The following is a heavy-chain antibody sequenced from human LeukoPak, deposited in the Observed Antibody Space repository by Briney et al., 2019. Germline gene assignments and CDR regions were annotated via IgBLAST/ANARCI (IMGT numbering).Heavy chain of an antibody. D-gene: IGHD3-16*01. CDR1: GFTFSSYG. J-gene: IGHJ6*03. V-gene: IGHV3-30*02. CDR2: IRYDGRNK. CDR3: AKDGPRRIPYYMDV. Sequence: PGGSLRLSCAASGFTFSSYGMHWVRQAPGKGLEWVGFIRYDGRNKYSADSVKGRITISRDNSNNTLYLQMNSLRSEDTAVYHCAKDGPRRIPYYMDVWGKGTPVTMSS.